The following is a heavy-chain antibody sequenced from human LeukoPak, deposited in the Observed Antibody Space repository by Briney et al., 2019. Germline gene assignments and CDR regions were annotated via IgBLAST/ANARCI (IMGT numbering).Heavy chain of an antibody. CDR1: GFTVSSNY. CDR3: ARVQVVPEYYFDY. CDR2: IYSGGST. V-gene: IGHV3-66*02. Sequence: GGSLRLSCAASGFTVSSNYMSWVSQAPGKGLEWVSVIYSGGSTYYADSVKGRFTISRDNSKNTLYLQMNSLRAEDTAVYYCARVQVVPEYYFDYWGQGTLVTVSS. J-gene: IGHJ4*02. D-gene: IGHD2-15*01.